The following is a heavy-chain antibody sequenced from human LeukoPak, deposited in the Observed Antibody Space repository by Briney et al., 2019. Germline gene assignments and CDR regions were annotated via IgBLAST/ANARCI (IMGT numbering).Heavy chain of an antibody. J-gene: IGHJ4*02. Sequence: GGSLRLSCAASGFTFDDYAMHWVRQAPGKGLEWVSLISWDGGSTYYADSVKGRFTISRDNRKNSLYLQMNRLRAEDTALYYCAKDGIGRYYDFWSGPNGDFDYWGQGTLVTVSS. CDR1: GFTFDDYA. CDR3: AKDGIGRYYDFWSGPNGDFDY. V-gene: IGHV3-43D*03. CDR2: ISWDGGST. D-gene: IGHD3-3*01.